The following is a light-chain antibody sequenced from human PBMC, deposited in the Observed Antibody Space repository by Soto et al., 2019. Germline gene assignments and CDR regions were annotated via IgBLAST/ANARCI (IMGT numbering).Light chain of an antibody. J-gene: IGLJ2*01. CDR3: ASWDDSLTVA. CDR1: NSNIGGKT. Sequence: QSALAQPPSASATPGQRVTISCSGSNSNIGGKTVTWYQQIPGQAPKVVIHSDDQRPSGVPDRFSGSKSGTSASLAISAVQWEEGDDYLCASWDDSLTVAFGGGTKVXVL. CDR2: SDD. V-gene: IGLV1-44*01.